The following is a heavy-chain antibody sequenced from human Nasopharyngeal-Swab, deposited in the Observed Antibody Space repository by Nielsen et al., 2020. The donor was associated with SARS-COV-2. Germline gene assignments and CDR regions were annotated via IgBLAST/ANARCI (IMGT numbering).Heavy chain of an antibody. V-gene: IGHV3-9*01. Sequence: SLKISCAASGFTFDDYAMHWVRQAPGKGLEWVSGISWNSGSIGYADSVKGRFTISRDNAKNSLYLQMNSLRAEDTASYYCAKGSSWEAYNWFDPWGQGTLVTVSS. CDR3: AKGSSWEAYNWFDP. J-gene: IGHJ5*02. CDR2: ISWNSGSI. D-gene: IGHD1-26*01. CDR1: GFTFDDYA.